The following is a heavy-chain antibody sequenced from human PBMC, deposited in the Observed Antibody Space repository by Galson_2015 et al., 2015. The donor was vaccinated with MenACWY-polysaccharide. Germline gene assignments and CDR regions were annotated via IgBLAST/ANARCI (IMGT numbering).Heavy chain of an antibody. CDR1: GFTFSNYA. V-gene: IGHV3-23*01. CDR2: MSDSSGST. J-gene: IGHJ4*02. CDR3: AKDIYGAPVYNSCWPY. Sequence: SVRLSCAASGFTFSNYAMNWVRQAPGKGLEWIGSMSDSSGSTYYAHNVKGRFTITRDNSMNTMYLELNSLRAEDTDVYYCAKDIYGAPVYNSCWPYWGQGTLVTVSP. D-gene: IGHD6-19*01.